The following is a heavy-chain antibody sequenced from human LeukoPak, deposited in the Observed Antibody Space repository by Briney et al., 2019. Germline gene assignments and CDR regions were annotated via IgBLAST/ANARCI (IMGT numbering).Heavy chain of an antibody. V-gene: IGHV3-30*18. CDR2: ISYDGSNK. CDR3: AKAITMVRGVISSSLTTDDGMDV. D-gene: IGHD3-10*01. J-gene: IGHJ6*02. Sequence: GRSLRLSCAASSFTVSSDGMHWVRQAPGKGLEWVAVISYDGSNKYYADSVKGRFTISRDNSKNTLYLQMNSLRVEDTAVYYCAKAITMVRGVISSSLTTDDGMDVWGQGTTVTVSS. CDR1: SFTVSSDG.